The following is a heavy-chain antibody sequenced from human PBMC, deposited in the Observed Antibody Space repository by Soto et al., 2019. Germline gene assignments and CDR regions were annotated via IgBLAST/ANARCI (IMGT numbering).Heavy chain of an antibody. Sequence: ASVKVSCKVSGYTLTELSMHWVRQAPGKGLEWMGGFDPEDGETIYAQKFQGRVTMTEDTSTDTAYMELSSLRSEDTAVYYCATGYCSGGSCYPYYYYGMDVWGQGPTVTVSS. CDR1: GYTLTELS. CDR3: ATGYCSGGSCYPYYYYGMDV. D-gene: IGHD2-15*01. V-gene: IGHV1-24*01. J-gene: IGHJ6*02. CDR2: FDPEDGET.